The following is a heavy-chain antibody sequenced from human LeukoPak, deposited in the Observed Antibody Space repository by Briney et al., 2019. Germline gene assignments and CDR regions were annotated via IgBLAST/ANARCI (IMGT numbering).Heavy chain of an antibody. J-gene: IGHJ4*02. CDR1: GFTFTSYW. CDR2: IKQDGSEK. Sequence: GGSLRLSCAASGFTFTSYWMSWVRQAPGKGLEWVANIKQDGSEKYYVDSVKGRFTISRDNAKNSLFLQMNSLRAEDTAVYYCAKSRIAAGGYFDYWGQGTLVTVSS. D-gene: IGHD6-13*01. CDR3: AKSRIAAGGYFDY. V-gene: IGHV3-7*01.